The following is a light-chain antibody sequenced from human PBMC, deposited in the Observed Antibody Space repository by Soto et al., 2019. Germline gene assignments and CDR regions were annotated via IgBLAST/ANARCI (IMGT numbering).Light chain of an antibody. CDR2: GAS. CDR3: QQYNNWLWT. CDR1: QNISSN. Sequence: EIVMTQSPATLSVSPGERATLSCRPSQNISSNLAWYQQKPGQAPRLLIDGASTRATGIPARFSGSGSGTEFTLTISSLQSEDFAVYYCQQYNNWLWTFGQGTKVEIK. V-gene: IGKV3-15*01. J-gene: IGKJ1*01.